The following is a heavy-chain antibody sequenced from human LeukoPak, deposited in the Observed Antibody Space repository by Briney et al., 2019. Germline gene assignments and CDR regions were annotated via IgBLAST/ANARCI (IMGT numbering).Heavy chain of an antibody. CDR2: ILYDGSNK. CDR3: AKWVGSGRTGYFDY. D-gene: IGHD3-10*01. CDR1: GFPFSSYG. V-gene: IGHV3-30*18. J-gene: IGHJ4*02. Sequence: GALRPSCAASGFPFSSYGMHWVRQAPGKGLEWVAVILYDGSNKYYPDSMKGRFTISRDNCKNTLYLQMTSLRAEDTAVCYWAKWVGSGRTGYFDYWGREPWSPSP.